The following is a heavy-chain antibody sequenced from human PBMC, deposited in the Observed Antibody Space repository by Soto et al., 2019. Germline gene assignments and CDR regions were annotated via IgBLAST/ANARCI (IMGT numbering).Heavy chain of an antibody. CDR2: ISGSGGST. D-gene: IGHD5-18*01. Sequence: PGGSLRLSCAASGFTFSTYAMSWVRQAPGKGLEWVSAISGSGGSTYYADSVKGRFIISRDNSKNTLYQQMNSLRAEDTAVFYCAKDELTGYSYGYGFYYWGQGTLVTVSS. CDR3: AKDELTGYSYGYGFYY. CDR1: GFTFSTYA. V-gene: IGHV3-23*01. J-gene: IGHJ4*02.